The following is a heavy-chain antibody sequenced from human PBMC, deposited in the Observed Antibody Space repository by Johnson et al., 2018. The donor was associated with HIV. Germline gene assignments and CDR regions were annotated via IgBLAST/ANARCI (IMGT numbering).Heavy chain of an antibody. CDR2: ISFDGRTQ. V-gene: IGHV3-30*18. CDR3: AKALARYSSGWHDAFDI. Sequence: QVQLVESGGGVVRPGWSLRLSCAASGFTFDDYGMSWVRQVPWKGLEWVAGISFDGRTQAYGQSVRGRVTISRDNSKNTLYLQMNSLRAEDTAVYYCAKALARYSSGWHDAFDIWGQGTMVTVSS. CDR1: GFTFDDYG. J-gene: IGHJ3*02. D-gene: IGHD6-19*01.